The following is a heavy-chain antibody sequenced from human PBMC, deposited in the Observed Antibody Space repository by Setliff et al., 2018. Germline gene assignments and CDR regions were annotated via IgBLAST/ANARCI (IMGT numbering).Heavy chain of an antibody. D-gene: IGHD2-8*01. Sequence: ASVKVSCKASGYTFTGYYMHWVRQAPGQGLEWMGIIDPSGDYTNYAQKFQGRVTMTRDTSTTTAYMELSSLRSEDTAVYYCAREGVDARSSTDYRYYMDVWGKGTTVTVSS. CDR3: AREGVDARSSTDYRYYMDV. CDR2: IDPSGDYT. J-gene: IGHJ6*03. V-gene: IGHV1-46*01. CDR1: GYTFTGYY.